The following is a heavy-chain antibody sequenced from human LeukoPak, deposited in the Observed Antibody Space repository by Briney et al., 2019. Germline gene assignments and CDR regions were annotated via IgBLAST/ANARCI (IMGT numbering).Heavy chain of an antibody. V-gene: IGHV4-39*07. J-gene: IGHJ4*02. CDR2: IYYSGST. Sequence: SETLSLTCTVSGGSISSYYWGWIRQPPGKGLEWIGSIYYSGSTYYNPSLKSRVTISVDTSKNQFSLKLSSVTAADTAVYYCARELNYGSGSYIDYWGQGTLVTVFS. CDR3: ARELNYGSGSYIDY. D-gene: IGHD3-10*01. CDR1: GGSISSYY.